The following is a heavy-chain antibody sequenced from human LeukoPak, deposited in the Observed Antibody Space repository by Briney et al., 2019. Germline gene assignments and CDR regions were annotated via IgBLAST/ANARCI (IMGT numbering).Heavy chain of an antibody. Sequence: GGSLRLSCAASGFTVSSNYMSWVRQAPGKGLEWVANIKQHGTEIYYVDSVKGRFTISRDNAKNSLSLQMNSLRAEDTAVYYCARRASDYSSGWYFDWYFDLWGRGTLVTVSS. CDR3: ARRASDYSSGWYFDWYFDL. J-gene: IGHJ2*01. V-gene: IGHV3-7*01. CDR2: IKQHGTEI. CDR1: GFTVSSNY. D-gene: IGHD6-19*01.